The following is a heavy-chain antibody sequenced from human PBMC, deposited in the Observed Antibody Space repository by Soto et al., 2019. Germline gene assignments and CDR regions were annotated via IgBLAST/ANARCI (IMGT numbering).Heavy chain of an antibody. Sequence: QVQLQESGPGLVKPSQTLSLTCTVSGGSISSGGYYWSWIRQHPGKGLECIGYIYYSGSTYYNPSLKSRVTISVDTSKNQFSLKLSSETAADTAVYYCARVSCTTGVCYTPSYFDYWGQGTLVTVSS. CDR2: IYYSGST. D-gene: IGHD2-8*01. J-gene: IGHJ4*02. V-gene: IGHV4-31*03. CDR1: GGSISSGGYY. CDR3: ARVSCTTGVCYTPSYFDY.